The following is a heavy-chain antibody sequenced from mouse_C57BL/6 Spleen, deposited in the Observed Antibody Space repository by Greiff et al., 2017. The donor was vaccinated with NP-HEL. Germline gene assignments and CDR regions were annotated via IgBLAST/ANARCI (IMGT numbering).Heavy chain of an antibody. CDR3: ARGDYDALFAY. CDR2: ISNGGGST. J-gene: IGHJ3*01. D-gene: IGHD2-4*01. CDR1: GFTFSDYY. Sequence: EVMLVESGGGLVQPGGSLKLSCAASGFTFSDYYMYWVRQTPEKRLGWVAYISNGGGSTYYPDTVKGRFTISRDNAKNTLYLQMSRLKSEDTAMYYCARGDYDALFAYWGQGTLVTVSA. V-gene: IGHV5-12*01.